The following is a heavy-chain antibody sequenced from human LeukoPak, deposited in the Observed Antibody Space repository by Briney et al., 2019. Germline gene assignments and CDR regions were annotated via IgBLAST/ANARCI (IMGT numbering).Heavy chain of an antibody. J-gene: IGHJ3*02. CDR3: ASLYSSADAFDI. D-gene: IGHD6-25*01. Sequence: SETLSLTCAVYGGSFSGYYWSWIRQPPGKGLEWIGEINHSGSTNYNPSLKSRVTISVDTSKNQFSLKLSSVTAADTAVYYCASLYSSADAFDIWGQGTMVTVSS. CDR1: GGSFSGYY. V-gene: IGHV4-34*01. CDR2: INHSGST.